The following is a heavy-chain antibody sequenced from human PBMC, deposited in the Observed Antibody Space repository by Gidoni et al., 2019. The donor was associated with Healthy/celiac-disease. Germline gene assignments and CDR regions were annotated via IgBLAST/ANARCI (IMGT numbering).Heavy chain of an antibody. J-gene: IGHJ4*02. D-gene: IGHD6-19*01. CDR3: AKGLPRYSSVVENFDY. CDR2: IRGSGGST. V-gene: IGHV3-23*01. Sequence: EVQLLESGGGLVQPGGSLRLSCAASGFTFSSYAMSWVRQAPGKGLEWVSAIRGSGGSTYYADSVKGRFTISRDNSKNTLYLQMNSLRAEDTAVYYCAKGLPRYSSVVENFDYWGQGTLVTISS. CDR1: GFTFSSYA.